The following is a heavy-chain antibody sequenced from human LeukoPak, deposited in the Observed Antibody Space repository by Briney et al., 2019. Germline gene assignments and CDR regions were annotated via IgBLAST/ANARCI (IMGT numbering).Heavy chain of an antibody. Sequence: PGGSLRLSCAASGFTFSSYSMNWVRQAPGKGLEWVSYISSSSSTIYYADSVKGRFTISRDNAKNSLYLQMNSLRDEDTAVYYCARVLNYYGSGSYYYYYYYGMDVWGQGTTVTVSS. CDR3: ARVLNYYGSGSYYYYYYYGMDV. CDR1: GFTFSSYS. J-gene: IGHJ6*02. V-gene: IGHV3-48*02. CDR2: ISSSSSTI. D-gene: IGHD3-10*01.